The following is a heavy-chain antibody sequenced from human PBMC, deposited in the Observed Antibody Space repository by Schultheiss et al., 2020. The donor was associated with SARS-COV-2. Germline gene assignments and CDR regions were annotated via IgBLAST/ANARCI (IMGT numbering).Heavy chain of an antibody. CDR1: GFTFSSYG. V-gene: IGHV3-30*18. D-gene: IGHD6-13*01. J-gene: IGHJ6*02. CDR3: AKDCIASSWGYYYYGMDV. Sequence: GGSLRLSCAASGFTFSSYGMHWVRQAPGKGLEWVAVISYDGSNKYYADSVKGRFTISRDNSKNTLYLQMNSLRAEDTAVYYCAKDCIASSWGYYYYGMDVWGQGTTVTVSS. CDR2: ISYDGSNK.